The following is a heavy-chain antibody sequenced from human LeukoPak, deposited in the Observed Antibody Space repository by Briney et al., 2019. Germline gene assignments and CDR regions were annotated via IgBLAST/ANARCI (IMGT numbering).Heavy chain of an antibody. CDR2: ISHTSRTI. Sequence: AGSLRLSCAASGFTFSDYHINWLRQAPGQGLEWISYISHTSRTIYYAASVKGRFTSSRDNTENSVFLQINSRRADDTAVYSCAMKAVPRPRLYDAFDLWGQGTVVTVSS. J-gene: IGHJ3*01. D-gene: IGHD2-2*02. CDR3: AMKAVPRPRLYDAFDL. CDR1: GFTFSDYH. V-gene: IGHV3-11*01.